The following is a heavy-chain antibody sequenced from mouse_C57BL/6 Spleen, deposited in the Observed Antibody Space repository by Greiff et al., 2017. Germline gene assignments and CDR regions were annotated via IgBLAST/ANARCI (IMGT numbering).Heavy chain of an antibody. V-gene: IGHV5-4*01. CDR3: AGDSGAY. Sequence: DVQLVESGGGLVKPGGSLKLSCAASGFTFSSYAMSWVRQTPEKRLEWVATISDGGSYTYYPDNVTGRFTISRDNAKNNLYLQMSHLKSEDTAMYYCAGDSGAYWGQGTTLTVSS. D-gene: IGHD4-1*01. CDR2: ISDGGSYT. J-gene: IGHJ2*01. CDR1: GFTFSSYA.